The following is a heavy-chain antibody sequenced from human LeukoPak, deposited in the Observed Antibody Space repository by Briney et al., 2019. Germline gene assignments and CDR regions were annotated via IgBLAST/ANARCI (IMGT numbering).Heavy chain of an antibody. Sequence: GGSLSHPCAASGFTVSNNYMNWVRQAPGKGLEWVSLIYSGGTTKYADSVKGRFTISRDNSKNTLYLQMNSLRVEDTAMYYCARDPPGIAASGTAGWGQGTLVTVSS. CDR1: GFTVSNNY. CDR2: IYSGGTT. J-gene: IGHJ4*02. V-gene: IGHV3-53*01. CDR3: ARDPPGIAASGTAG. D-gene: IGHD6-13*01.